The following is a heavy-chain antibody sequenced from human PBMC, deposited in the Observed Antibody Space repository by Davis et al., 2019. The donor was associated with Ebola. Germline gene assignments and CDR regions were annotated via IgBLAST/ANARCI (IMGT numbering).Heavy chain of an antibody. V-gene: IGHV1-2*06. CDR2: VILKSGAT. D-gene: IGHD4-11*01. Sequence: ASVTVSCKASGYTFTDYNIHWMRQAPGQGLEWLGRVILKSGATNYAQKFQGRVTMTRDTPISTVYMELNSLRYDDTADYYCARGHNYAHEYWGQGTLVTVSS. CDR3: ARGHNYAHEY. CDR1: GYTFTDYN. J-gene: IGHJ4*02.